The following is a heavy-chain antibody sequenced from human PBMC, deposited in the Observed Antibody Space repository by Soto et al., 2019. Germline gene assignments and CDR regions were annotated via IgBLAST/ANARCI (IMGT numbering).Heavy chain of an antibody. CDR1: GYTFTSYD. D-gene: IGHD6-19*01. V-gene: IGHV1-8*01. CDR3: ARGGYSSGWRDYYYYMDV. CDR2: MNPNSGNT. Sequence: QVQLVQSGAEVKKPGASVKVSCKASGYTFTSYDINWVRQATGQGLEWMGWMNPNSGNTGYAQKFQGRVTMTRNTSISTAYMELSSLRSEDTDVYYCARGGYSSGWRDYYYYMDVWGKGTTVTVSS. J-gene: IGHJ6*03.